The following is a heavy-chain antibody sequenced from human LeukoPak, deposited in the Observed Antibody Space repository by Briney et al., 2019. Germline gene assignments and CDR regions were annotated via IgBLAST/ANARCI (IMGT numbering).Heavy chain of an antibody. CDR1: GLPFSDQY. D-gene: IGHD3-3*01. V-gene: IGHV3-11*01. J-gene: IGHJ4*02. Sequence: PGGSLRLSCAASGLPFSDQYMTWTRQAPGKGLEWTSYISGDGRTTYYADSVKGRFTISRDNAKNSLYLQMNSLRAEDTAVYYCTSLHYFSVNYWGQGTQVTVSS. CDR3: TSLHYFSVNY. CDR2: ISGDGRTT.